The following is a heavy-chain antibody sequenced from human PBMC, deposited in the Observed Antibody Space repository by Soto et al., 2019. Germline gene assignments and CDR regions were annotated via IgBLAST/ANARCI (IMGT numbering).Heavy chain of an antibody. Sequence: AGGSLRLSCAASGFTISSNAMYWVRQAPGKGLEWVSAISDRGDTTHYADSVKGRFTISRDTSKNTLYLQLNTLRADDTAVYYCAKDRPGTTSFDYWGQGTLGTVSS. D-gene: IGHD1-1*01. CDR2: ISDRGDTT. CDR3: AKDRPGTTSFDY. V-gene: IGHV3-23*01. CDR1: GFTISSNA. J-gene: IGHJ4*02.